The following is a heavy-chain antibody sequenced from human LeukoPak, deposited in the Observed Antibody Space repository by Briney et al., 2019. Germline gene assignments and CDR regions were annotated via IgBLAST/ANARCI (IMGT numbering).Heavy chain of an antibody. CDR1: GFTFTSYS. D-gene: IGHD1-14*01. CDR3: ARGRWQNRH. V-gene: IGHV3-7*05. J-gene: IGHJ4*02. Sequence: GGSLRLSCAVAGFTFTSYSMSWVRQAPGKGLEWVANIKEDGSEKNYVDSVKGRFTISRDNAKNSLYLQMNSLRGDDTAVYYCARGRWQNRHWGQGTLVTVSS. CDR2: IKEDGSEK.